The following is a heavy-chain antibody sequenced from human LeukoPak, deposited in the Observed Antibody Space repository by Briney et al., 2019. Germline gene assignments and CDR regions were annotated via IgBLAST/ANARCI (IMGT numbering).Heavy chain of an antibody. CDR2: IYHSGST. D-gene: IGHD1-14*01. V-gene: IGHV4-39*07. CDR3: ARDPPGTGCFDY. Sequence: SETLSLTCTVSGDSISTSNSYWGWIRQPPGKGLEWIGEIYHSGSTNYNPSLKSRVTISVDKSKNQFSLKLSSVTAADTAVYYCARDPPGTGCFDYWGQGTLVTVSS. CDR1: GDSISTSNSY. J-gene: IGHJ4*02.